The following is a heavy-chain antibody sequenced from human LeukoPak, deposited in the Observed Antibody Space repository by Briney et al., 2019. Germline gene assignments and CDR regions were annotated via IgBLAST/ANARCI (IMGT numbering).Heavy chain of an antibody. CDR1: GGSISSYY. V-gene: IGHV4-4*07. Sequence: PSETLSLTCTVSGGSISSYYWSWIRQPAGKGLEWIGRIYTSGSTNYNPSLKSRVTISVDKSKNQFSLKLRSVTAADTAVYYCARVRDGYYPEMDYWAQGTLVTVSS. CDR3: ARVRDGYYPEMDY. CDR2: IYTSGST. D-gene: IGHD5-24*01. J-gene: IGHJ4*02.